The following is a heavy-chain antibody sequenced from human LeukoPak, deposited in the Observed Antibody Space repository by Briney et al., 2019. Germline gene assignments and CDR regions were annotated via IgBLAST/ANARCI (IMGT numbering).Heavy chain of an antibody. CDR2: IDPSDSYT. D-gene: IGHD3-9*01. V-gene: IGHV5-10-1*01. CDR3: ARHNYDILTGYYNGGLPEGGPDY. CDR1: GYRFTSYW. J-gene: IGHJ4*02. Sequence: GESLKISCKGSGYRFTSYWISWVRQMPGKGLEWRGRIDPSDSYTNYSPSFQGHVTISADKSISTAYLQWSSLKASDTAMYYCARHNYDILTGYYNGGLPEGGPDYWGQGTLVTVSS.